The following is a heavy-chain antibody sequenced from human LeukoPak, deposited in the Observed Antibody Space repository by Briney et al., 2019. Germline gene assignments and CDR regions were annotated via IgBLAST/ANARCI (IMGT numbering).Heavy chain of an antibody. D-gene: IGHD6-13*01. CDR1: GFSVSWNY. J-gene: IGHJ4*02. CDR2: IYSAGTT. Sequence: GGSLRLSCAASGFSVSWNYYMNWVRQAPGKGLEWVSVIYSAGTTYYADSVKGRFTISRDNSKNTVYLQMNSLRAEDTAVYYCARAGRGSSSSFDCWGQGTLVTVSS. CDR3: ARAGRGSSSSFDC. V-gene: IGHV3-53*01.